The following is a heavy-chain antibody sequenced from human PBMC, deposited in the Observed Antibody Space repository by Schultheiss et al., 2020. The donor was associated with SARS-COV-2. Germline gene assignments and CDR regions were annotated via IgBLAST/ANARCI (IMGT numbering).Heavy chain of an antibody. Sequence: GSLRLSCTVSGGSISSSSYYWGWIRQPPGKGLEWIGSIYYSGSTYYNPSLKSRVTISVDTSKNQFSLKLSSVTAADTAVYYCARDIVVVPAASWVDYWGQGTLVTVSS. V-gene: IGHV4-39*07. CDR2: IYYSGST. D-gene: IGHD2-2*01. J-gene: IGHJ4*02. CDR1: GGSISSSSYY. CDR3: ARDIVVVPAASWVDY.